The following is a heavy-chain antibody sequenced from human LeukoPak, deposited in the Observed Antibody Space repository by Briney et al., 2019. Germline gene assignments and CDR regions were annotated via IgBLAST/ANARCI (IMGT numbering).Heavy chain of an antibody. D-gene: IGHD3-3*01. CDR2: INPNSGGT. J-gene: IGHJ6*03. CDR1: GYTFTGYY. Sequence: ASVKVSCKASGYTFTGYYMHWVRQAPGQGLEWMGWINPNSGGTNYAQKFQGRVTMTRDTSISTAYMELSRLRSDDTAVYYCARDLFDFGVVPHYYYYYMDVWGKGTTVTVSS. V-gene: IGHV1-2*02. CDR3: ARDLFDFGVVPHYYYYYMDV.